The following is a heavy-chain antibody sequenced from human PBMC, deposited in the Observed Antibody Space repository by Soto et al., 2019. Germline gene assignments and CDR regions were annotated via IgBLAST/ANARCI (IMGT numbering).Heavy chain of an antibody. V-gene: IGHV2-26*01. Sequence: ESGPTLVNPTETLTLTCTVSGFSLSNARMGVSWIRQPPGKALEWLAHIFSNDEKSYSTSLKSRLTISKDTSKSQVVLTMTNMDPVDTATYYCARIIVVVAARNWFDPWGQGTLVTVSS. CDR3: ARIIVVVAARNWFDP. CDR2: IFSNDEK. D-gene: IGHD2-15*01. J-gene: IGHJ5*02. CDR1: GFSLSNARMG.